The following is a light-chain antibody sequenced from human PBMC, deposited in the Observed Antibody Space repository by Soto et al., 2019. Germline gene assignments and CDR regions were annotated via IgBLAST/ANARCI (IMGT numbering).Light chain of an antibody. CDR1: QSVSSN. CDR3: QQYNNWLLFT. J-gene: IGKJ3*01. Sequence: EIVMTQSPATLSVSPGERATLSCRASQSVSSNLAWYQQKPGQAPRLLIYGASTRATGIPARFSGSGSGTEFTLTISSLQSEDFAVYYCQQYNNWLLFTFGPGTKVEIK. V-gene: IGKV3-15*01. CDR2: GAS.